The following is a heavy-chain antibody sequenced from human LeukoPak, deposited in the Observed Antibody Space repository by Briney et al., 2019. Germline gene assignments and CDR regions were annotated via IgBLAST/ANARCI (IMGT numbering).Heavy chain of an antibody. CDR2: INIDGATT. Sequence: GGSLRLSCAASGFTFSDYYMNWVRQAPGKGLEWISRINIDGATTNYADSVKGRFTISRDNAKNTLHLQMNSLRADDTAVYYCVRGAVGTGVWFDPWGQGTLVTVSS. CDR1: GFTFSDYY. D-gene: IGHD1-26*01. V-gene: IGHV3-74*01. J-gene: IGHJ5*02. CDR3: VRGAVGTGVWFDP.